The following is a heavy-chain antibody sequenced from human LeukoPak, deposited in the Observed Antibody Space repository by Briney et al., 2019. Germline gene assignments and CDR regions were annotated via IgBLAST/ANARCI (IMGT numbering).Heavy chain of an antibody. CDR3: AGARHGDYRWDY. J-gene: IGHJ4*02. D-gene: IGHD4-17*01. V-gene: IGHV5-51*01. CDR1: GYSFTNYW. Sequence: GESLKISCQDSGYSFTNYWIGWVCQMPGKGLEWMGIIHSANSNTKYSPSFQGQVTISADKSISTAYLQWSGLKASDTAMYYCAGARHGDYRWDYWGQGTLVTVSS. CDR2: IHSANSNT.